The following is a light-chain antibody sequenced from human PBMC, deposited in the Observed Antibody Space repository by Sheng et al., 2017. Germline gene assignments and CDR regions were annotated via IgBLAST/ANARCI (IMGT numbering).Light chain of an antibody. Sequence: DIVMTQSPLSLPVTPGEPASISCRSSQSLLHTNKYIYLDWYLQKPGQSPQLLIYLGSNRASGVPDRFSGSGSGTDFTLKISRVEAEDVGVYYCMQTLQTPRTFGRRDQGGNQT. J-gene: IGKJ1*01. CDR3: MQTLQTPRT. V-gene: IGKV2-28*01. CDR2: LGS. CDR1: QSLLHTNKYIY.